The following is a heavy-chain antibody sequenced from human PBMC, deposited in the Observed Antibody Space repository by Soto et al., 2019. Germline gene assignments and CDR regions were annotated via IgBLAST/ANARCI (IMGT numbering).Heavy chain of an antibody. CDR2: ITAYNGNT. V-gene: IGHV1-18*01. J-gene: IGHJ4*02. CDR1: SYTFTNYG. Sequence: QVQLVQYGAEVKKPGASVKVSCKASSYTFTNYGIIWVRQAHGQGIEWMGWITAYNGNTNYAQKLQDRVTMTTDTSTSTAYMELTSLRSDDTAVYYCARDSPPPDYWGQGTLVTVSS. CDR3: ARDSPPPDY.